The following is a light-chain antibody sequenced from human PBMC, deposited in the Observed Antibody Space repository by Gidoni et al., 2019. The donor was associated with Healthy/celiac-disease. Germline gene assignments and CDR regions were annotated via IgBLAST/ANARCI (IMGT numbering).Light chain of an antibody. J-gene: IGKJ5*01. Sequence: DIVMTQSPLSLPVTPGEPASISCRSSQSLLHSNGYNYLDWYLQKPGQSPKLLIYLGSNRASGVPDRFSGSGSGTDFTLKISRVEAEDVGVYYCMQALQTLPITFGQGTRLEIK. CDR1: QSLLHSNGYNY. V-gene: IGKV2-28*01. CDR2: LGS. CDR3: MQALQTLPIT.